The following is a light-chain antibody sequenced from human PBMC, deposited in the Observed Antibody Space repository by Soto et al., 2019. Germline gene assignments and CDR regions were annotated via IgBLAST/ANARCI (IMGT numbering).Light chain of an antibody. V-gene: IGLV2-14*01. CDR3: NSYSSSSTYV. CDR1: SSDVGGYNY. CDR2: DVS. J-gene: IGLJ1*01. Sequence: QAAPVSGSPGQSITISCTGTSSDVGGYNYVSWYQQHPGKAPKLMIYDVSNRPSGVSNRFSGSKSGNTASLTISGLQAEDEADYYCNSYSSSSTYVFGTGTKLTVL.